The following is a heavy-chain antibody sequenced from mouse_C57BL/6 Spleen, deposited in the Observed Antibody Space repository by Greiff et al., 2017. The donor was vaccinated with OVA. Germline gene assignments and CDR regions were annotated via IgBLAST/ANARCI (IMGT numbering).Heavy chain of an antibody. D-gene: IGHD1-1*01. Sequence: VQLQQSGAELVKPGASVKLSCTASGFNIKDYYMHWVKQRTEQGLEWIGRIDPEDGGTKYAPKLQGKVTITADTSSNTAYLQISSLTSEDTAVYCCARSTPSVVAPYSALVYWGQGTSVTVSA. V-gene: IGHV14-2*01. J-gene: IGHJ4*01. CDR2: IDPEDGGT. CDR3: ARSTPSVVAPYSALVY. CDR1: GFNIKDYY.